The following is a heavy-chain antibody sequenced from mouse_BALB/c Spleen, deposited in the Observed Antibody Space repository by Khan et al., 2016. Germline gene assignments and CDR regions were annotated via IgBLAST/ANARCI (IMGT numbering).Heavy chain of an antibody. Sequence: QVQLVQSGPELKKPGETVKISCKASGYTFTNYGMNWVKQAPGKGLKWMGWINTNTGEPTYAEEFKGRFAISLETSASTAYLQINNLNNEDTATYFCADDYYCSNSFAYWGQGTLVTVSA. CDR2: INTNTGEP. CDR3: ADDYYCSNSFAY. D-gene: IGHD1-1*01. V-gene: IGHV9-3*02. CDR1: GYTFTNYG. J-gene: IGHJ3*01.